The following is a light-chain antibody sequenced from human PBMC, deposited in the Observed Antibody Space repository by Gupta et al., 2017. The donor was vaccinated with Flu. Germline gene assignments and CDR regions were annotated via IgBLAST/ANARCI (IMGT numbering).Light chain of an antibody. V-gene: IGLV3-1*01. J-gene: IGLJ3*02. Sequence: GQTASITCSADELGDADVSWYQQKSGQSPVLVIYQHNRRPSGIPERFSGSKYGNTATLTISGPQARDEADYYCQAWDSSAAQGMFGGGTKLTVL. CDR1: ELGDAD. CDR2: QHN. CDR3: QAWDSSAAQGM.